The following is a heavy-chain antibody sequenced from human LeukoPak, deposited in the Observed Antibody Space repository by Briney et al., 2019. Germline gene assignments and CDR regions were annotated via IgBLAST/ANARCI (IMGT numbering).Heavy chain of an antibody. V-gene: IGHV3-74*01. CDR2: INADGSTI. CDR1: GFTFSSYW. D-gene: IGHD3-22*01. CDR3: ARGINYYDSSGYYRARYFDL. J-gene: IGHJ2*01. Sequence: GGSLRLSCAASGFTFSSYWMHWVRQAPGKGLVWVSRINADGSTIGHADSVKGRFTISRDNAKNTLYLQMNSLRAGDTAVYYCARGINYYDSSGYYRARYFDLWGRGTLVTVSS.